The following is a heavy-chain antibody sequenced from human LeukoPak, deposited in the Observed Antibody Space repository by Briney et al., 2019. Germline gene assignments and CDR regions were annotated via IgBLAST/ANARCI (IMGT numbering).Heavy chain of an antibody. Sequence: GGSLSLSCAASGFTFSNYWMGWVRQAPGKGLEWVANIKEDGSEKYYVDSVKGRFTISRDNARNSLYLQMNSLRAEDTAVYYCASGRQLGYWGQGTLVTVSS. J-gene: IGHJ4*02. D-gene: IGHD6-13*01. V-gene: IGHV3-7*01. CDR1: GFTFSNYW. CDR3: ASGRQLGY. CDR2: IKEDGSEK.